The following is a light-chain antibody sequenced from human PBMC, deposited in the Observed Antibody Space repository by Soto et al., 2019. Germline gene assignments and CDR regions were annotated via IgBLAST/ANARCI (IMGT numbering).Light chain of an antibody. CDR3: QQYKSYSRT. CDR2: DAS. Sequence: DIPMTQSPSTLSASVGDRVTITCRASQSISSWLAWYQQKPGKAPKLLIYDASSLESGVPSRFSGSGSGTEFTLTISSLQPDDFETYYCQQYKSYSRTFGQGTKVEIK. CDR1: QSISSW. J-gene: IGKJ1*01. V-gene: IGKV1-5*01.